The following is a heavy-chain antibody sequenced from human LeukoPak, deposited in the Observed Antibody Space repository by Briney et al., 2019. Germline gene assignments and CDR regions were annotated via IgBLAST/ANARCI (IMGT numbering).Heavy chain of an antibody. J-gene: IGHJ1*01. Sequence: PSETLSLTCAVYGGSFSGYYWSWIRQPPGKGLEWIGEINHSGSTNYNPSLKSRVTISVDTSKIQFSLKLSSVTAADTAVYYCARGTGRFGRPQEFQHWGQGTLVTVSS. CDR2: INHSGST. D-gene: IGHD3-10*01. V-gene: IGHV4-34*01. CDR1: GGSFSGYY. CDR3: ARGTGRFGRPQEFQH.